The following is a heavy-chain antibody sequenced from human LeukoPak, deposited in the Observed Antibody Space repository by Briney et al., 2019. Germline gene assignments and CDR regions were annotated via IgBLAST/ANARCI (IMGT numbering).Heavy chain of an antibody. V-gene: IGHV3-48*03. Sequence: TLSLFCAASGFTFHSYELNWVRQAPRKGLEWISYISSSGNHIYYADSVEGRFTISRDNARNSLYQEMNRRRAEDTAVYYCARLPLWFGERWFDPWGQGTLVTVSS. CDR3: ARLPLWFGERWFDP. J-gene: IGHJ5*02. D-gene: IGHD3-10*01. CDR2: ISSSGNHI. CDR1: GFTFHSYE.